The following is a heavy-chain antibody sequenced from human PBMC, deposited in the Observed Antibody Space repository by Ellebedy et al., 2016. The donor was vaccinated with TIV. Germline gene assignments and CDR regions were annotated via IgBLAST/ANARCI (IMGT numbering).Heavy chain of an antibody. CDR3: ARAWYYDFWSGYYYYMDV. CDR2: IYYSGST. Sequence: SETLSLTXTVSGGSISSYYWSWIRQPPGKGLEWIGYIYYSGSTNYNPSLKSRVTISVDTSKNQFSLKLSSVTAADTAVYYCARAWYYDFWSGYYYYMDVWGKGTTVTVSS. V-gene: IGHV4-59*12. CDR1: GGSISSYY. J-gene: IGHJ6*03. D-gene: IGHD3-3*01.